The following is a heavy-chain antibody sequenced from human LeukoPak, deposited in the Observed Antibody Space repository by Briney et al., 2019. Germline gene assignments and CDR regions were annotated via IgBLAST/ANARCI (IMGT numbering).Heavy chain of an antibody. Sequence: PGGSLRPSCAASGYTVTSNHMNWVRQAPGKGLEWVSIIYTGGTTHYADSLKDRFTISRDDSINTLYLQMNSLRAEDTAVYYCARDSSSYYFAYRGQGTLVTVSS. CDR3: ARDSSSYYFAY. V-gene: IGHV3-66*01. D-gene: IGHD6-6*01. CDR1: GYTVTSNH. J-gene: IGHJ4*02. CDR2: IYTGGTT.